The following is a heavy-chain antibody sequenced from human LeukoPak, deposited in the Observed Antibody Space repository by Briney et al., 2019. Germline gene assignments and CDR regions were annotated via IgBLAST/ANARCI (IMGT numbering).Heavy chain of an antibody. J-gene: IGHJ4*02. V-gene: IGHV3-66*01. CDR3: ARDPGNNYFDY. D-gene: IGHD2/OR15-2a*01. Sequence: GGSLRLSCAASGLTVRSNYMSWVRQAPGKGLEWVSVIYSGGSTYFADSVKGRFTISRDNSKNTLYPQMNSLRVEDTAVYYCARDPGNNYFDYWGQGALVTVSS. CDR1: GLTVRSNY. CDR2: IYSGGST.